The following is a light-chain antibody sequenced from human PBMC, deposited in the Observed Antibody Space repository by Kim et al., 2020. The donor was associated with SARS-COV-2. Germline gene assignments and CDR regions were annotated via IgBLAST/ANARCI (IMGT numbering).Light chain of an antibody. CDR2: GAS. Sequence: PGERATPACRASQSVRGSYLAGYQQQKPGQAPRLLIYGASSRATGIPDRFSGSGSGTDFTLTISRLEPEDFAVYYCQQYGNAPDTFGQGTRLEIK. J-gene: IGKJ5*01. CDR1: QSVRGSY. V-gene: IGKV3-20*01. CDR3: QQYGNAPDT.